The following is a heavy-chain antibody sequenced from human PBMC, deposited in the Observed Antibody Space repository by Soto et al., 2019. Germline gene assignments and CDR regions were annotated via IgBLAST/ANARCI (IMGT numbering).Heavy chain of an antibody. Sequence: QVQLVQSGAEVKKPGSSLKVSCKASGGTFRNYAISWVRQAPGQGLEWMGGFIPIVGAANFAPKFQGRVTITADESRSTAYMEMSSLKSDDTAMHYCARRSGSHSNGVHIWGQGTMVTASS. CDR2: FIPIVGAA. V-gene: IGHV1-69*01. CDR3: ARRSGSHSNGVHI. CDR1: GGTFRNYA. D-gene: IGHD1-26*01. J-gene: IGHJ3*02.